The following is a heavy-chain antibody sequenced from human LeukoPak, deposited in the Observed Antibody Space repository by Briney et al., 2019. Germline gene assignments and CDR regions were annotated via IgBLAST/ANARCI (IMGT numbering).Heavy chain of an antibody. Sequence: ASVKVSCKASGGTFSSYAISWVRQAPGQGLEWMGGIIPIFGTANYAQKFQGRVTITADESTSTAYMELSSLRSEDTAVYYCARDVYYYDSSANAFDIWGQGTMVTVSS. CDR1: GGTFSSYA. CDR2: IIPIFGTA. V-gene: IGHV1-69*13. CDR3: ARDVYYYDSSANAFDI. J-gene: IGHJ3*02. D-gene: IGHD3-22*01.